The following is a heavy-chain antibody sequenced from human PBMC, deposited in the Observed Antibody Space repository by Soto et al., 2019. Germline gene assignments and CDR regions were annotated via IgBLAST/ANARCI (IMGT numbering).Heavy chain of an antibody. CDR2: SNSDVTNT. J-gene: IGHJ4*02. V-gene: IGHV3-74*01. CDR3: TRSPREWLRLGDCFDY. CDR1: GFNFRSYW. D-gene: IGHD5-12*01. Sequence: EVELVESGGGLVQPGGSLRLSCAASGFNFRSYWIHWVRQAPGKGLMWVSHSNSDVTNTSYADSVKGRFTISRDNAKSTLFLQMNFLRAEDTAVYYCTRSPREWLRLGDCFDYWGQGTLVTVST.